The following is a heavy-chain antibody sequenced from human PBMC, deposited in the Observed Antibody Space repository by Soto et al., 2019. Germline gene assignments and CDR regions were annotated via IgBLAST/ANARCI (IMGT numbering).Heavy chain of an antibody. Sequence: GGSLRLSCAASGFTFSSYSMNWVRQAPGKGLEWVSSISSSSSYIYYADSVKGRFTISRDNAKNSLYLQMNSLRAEDTAVYYCARDRDVLRLLEWSLSLDAFDIWGQGTMVTVSS. J-gene: IGHJ3*02. CDR2: ISSSSSYI. CDR3: ARDRDVLRLLEWSLSLDAFDI. V-gene: IGHV3-21*01. D-gene: IGHD3-3*01. CDR1: GFTFSSYS.